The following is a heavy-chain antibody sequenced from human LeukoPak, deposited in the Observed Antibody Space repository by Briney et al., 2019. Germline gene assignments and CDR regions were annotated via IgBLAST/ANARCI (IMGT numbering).Heavy chain of an antibody. Sequence: PSETLSLTCAVSGYSISIGYYWGWIGQPPGKGLEWIGSIFHSGNTYYNPSLKSRVTISVDTSKNQFSLKLSSVTAADTGVYYCARGSTSRYGPFDYWGQGTLVTVSS. D-gene: IGHD5-24*01. CDR1: GYSISIGYY. CDR2: IFHSGNT. V-gene: IGHV4-38-2*01. J-gene: IGHJ4*02. CDR3: ARGSTSRYGPFDY.